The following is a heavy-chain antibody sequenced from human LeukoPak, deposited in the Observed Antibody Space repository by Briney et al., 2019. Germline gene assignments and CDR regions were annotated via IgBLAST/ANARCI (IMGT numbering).Heavy chain of an antibody. J-gene: IGHJ4*02. CDR3: ANVLGPTVGFFDY. Sequence: GGSLRLSCAASGFTFSSYAMSWVGQAPGKGLEWVSAISGSGGSTYYADSVKGRFTISRDNSKNTLYLQMNSLRAEDTAVYSCANVLGPTVGFFDYWGQGTLVTVSS. D-gene: IGHD4-23*01. CDR2: ISGSGGST. V-gene: IGHV3-23*01. CDR1: GFTFSSYA.